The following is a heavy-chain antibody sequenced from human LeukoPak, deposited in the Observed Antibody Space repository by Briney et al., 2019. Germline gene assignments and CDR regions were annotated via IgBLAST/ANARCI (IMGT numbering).Heavy chain of an antibody. Sequence: GGSLRLSCAASGFTLSGSAMHWVRQASGKGLEWVGRIRTEANSFATAYAASVEGRFTISRDDSQNTAYLQMNGLKPQDPAVYYCTRHGRGSLNVFDVWGQGTMVTVSS. D-gene: IGHD1-26*01. CDR2: IRTEANSFAT. CDR1: GFTLSGSA. CDR3: TRHGRGSLNVFDV. V-gene: IGHV3-73*01. J-gene: IGHJ3*01.